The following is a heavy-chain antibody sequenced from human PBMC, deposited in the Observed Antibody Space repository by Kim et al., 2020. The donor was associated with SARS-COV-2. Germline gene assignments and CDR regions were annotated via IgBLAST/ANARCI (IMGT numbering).Heavy chain of an antibody. J-gene: IGHJ4*02. V-gene: IGHV3-23*05. CDR3: GDYHGAGSHFSY. D-gene: IGHD3-10*01. Sequence: ANSLKDSFTISRDNPKIMLNLQMNSLRAEDTAVYYCGDYHGAGSHFSYWGQGTLVTVSS.